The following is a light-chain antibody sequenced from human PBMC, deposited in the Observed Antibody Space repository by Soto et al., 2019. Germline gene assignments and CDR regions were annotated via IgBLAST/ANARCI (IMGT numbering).Light chain of an antibody. CDR3: SSNVVGTNLKI. J-gene: IGLJ2*01. CDR1: YSDVGGSNY. Sequence: QSALTQPPSASGSPGQSVTISCTGTYSDVGGSNYFSWYQQHPGKAPKLVIYEVIQRPSGVPDRFSGSRSGNTASLTVSRLQAEDEADYYCSSNVVGTNLKIFGGGTKLPVL. CDR2: EVI. V-gene: IGLV2-8*01.